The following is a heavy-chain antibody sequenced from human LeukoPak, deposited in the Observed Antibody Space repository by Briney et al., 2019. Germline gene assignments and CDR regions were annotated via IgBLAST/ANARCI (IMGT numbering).Heavy chain of an antibody. D-gene: IGHD3-10*01. Sequence: SETLSLTCAVYGGSFSGYYWSWIRQPPGKGLEWIGEINHSGSTNYNPSLKSRVTISVDTSKNQFSLKLSSVTAADTAVYYCANSRRLLWFGESFFGYWGQGTLATVSS. CDR1: GGSFSGYY. CDR3: ANSRRLLWFGESFFGY. CDR2: INHSGST. V-gene: IGHV4-34*01. J-gene: IGHJ4*02.